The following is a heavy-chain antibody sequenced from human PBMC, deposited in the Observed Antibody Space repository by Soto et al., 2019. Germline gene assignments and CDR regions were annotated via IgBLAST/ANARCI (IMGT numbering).Heavy chain of an antibody. CDR1: GFTFNNYA. Sequence: PGGSLRLSCAASGFTFNNYAMNWVRQAPGKGLEWVSAISGSGGSTFYANSVKGRFTISRDNSKNTLYLQMNSLRAEDTAVYYCAKETSSGRILFDYWGQGTLVTVSS. J-gene: IGHJ4*02. CDR2: ISGSGGST. CDR3: AKETSSGRILFDY. V-gene: IGHV3-23*01. D-gene: IGHD6-19*01.